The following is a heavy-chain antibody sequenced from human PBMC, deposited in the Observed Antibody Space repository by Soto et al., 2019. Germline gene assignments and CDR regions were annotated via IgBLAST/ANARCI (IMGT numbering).Heavy chain of an antibody. D-gene: IGHD2-15*01. CDR2: VSIGGST. CDR1: GFTFSSYA. Sequence: LRLSCAASGFTFSSYAMGWVRQGPGMGLEWVAVVSIGGSTHYADSVRGRFTISRDNSKNTLSLQMNSLTAEDTAVYFCAKRRGAGGHFDYWGQGALVTVSS. V-gene: IGHV3-23*01. CDR3: AKRRGAGGHFDY. J-gene: IGHJ4*02.